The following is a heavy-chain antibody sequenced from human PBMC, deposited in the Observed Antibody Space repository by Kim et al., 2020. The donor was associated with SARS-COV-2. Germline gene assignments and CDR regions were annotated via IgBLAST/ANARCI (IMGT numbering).Heavy chain of an antibody. CDR1: GGSFSGYY. D-gene: IGHD1-26*01. CDR3: ARVREPPILYYFDY. CDR2: INHSGST. V-gene: IGHV4-34*01. J-gene: IGHJ4*02. Sequence: SETLSLTCAVYGGSFSGYYWSWIRQPPGKGLEWIGEINHSGSTNYNPSLKSRVTISVDTSKNQFSLKLSSVTAADTAVYYSARVREPPILYYFDYWGQGTLVTVSS.